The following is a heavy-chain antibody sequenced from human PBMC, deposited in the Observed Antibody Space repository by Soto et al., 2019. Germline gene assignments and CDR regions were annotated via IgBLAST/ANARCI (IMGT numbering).Heavy chain of an antibody. CDR1: GGSISSSNW. CDR2: IYHSGST. D-gene: IGHD5-12*01. CDR3: ARDRGEMATITGYYYGMDV. Sequence: QVQLQESGPGLVKPSGTLSLTCAVSGGSISSSNWWSWVRQPPGKGLEWIGEIYHSGSTNYIPSLKSRVTISVDKSKNQFSLKLSSVTAADTAVYYCARDRGEMATITGYYYGMDVWGQGTTVTVSS. J-gene: IGHJ6*02. V-gene: IGHV4-4*02.